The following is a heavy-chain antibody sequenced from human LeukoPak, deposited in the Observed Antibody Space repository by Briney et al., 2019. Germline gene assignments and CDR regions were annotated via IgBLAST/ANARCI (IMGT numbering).Heavy chain of an antibody. D-gene: IGHD4-17*01. Sequence: GGSLRLSCAASGFTFSSAWMTWVRQGPGKGLEWVGRIKSDGTTDYATPVQGRFIISRDDSTDTVSLQMDSLRSDDTAVYFCATDIPGLGVGELDYWGQGTPVIVSS. CDR3: ATDIPGLGVGELDY. CDR1: GFTFSSAW. V-gene: IGHV3-15*01. CDR2: IKSDGTT. J-gene: IGHJ4*02.